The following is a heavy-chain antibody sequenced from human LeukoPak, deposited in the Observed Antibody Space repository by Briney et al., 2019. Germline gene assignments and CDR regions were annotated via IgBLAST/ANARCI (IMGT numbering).Heavy chain of an antibody. CDR1: GFTFSSYS. J-gene: IGHJ4*01. D-gene: IGHD4-17*01. CDR2: ISSSSSTI. Sequence: GGSLRLSCAASGFTFSSYSMNWVRQAPGKGLEWVSYISSSSSTIYYADSVKGRFTISRDNAKNSLYLQMNSLRAEDTAVYYCARDDYGAPEDYWGQEPWSPSPQ. V-gene: IGHV3-48*01. CDR3: ARDDYGAPEDY.